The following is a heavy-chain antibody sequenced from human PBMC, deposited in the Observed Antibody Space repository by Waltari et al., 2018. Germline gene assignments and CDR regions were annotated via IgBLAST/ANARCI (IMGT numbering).Heavy chain of an antibody. V-gene: IGHV4-39*07. Sequence: QLQLQESGPGLVKPSETLSLTCTVSGGSISSSSYYWGWIREPPGKGLEWIGSIYYSGSTYYTPSLKRRVTISVDTSKNQFSLKLSSVTAADTAVYYCARDWDYYGSGSYYGTDYWGQGTLVTVSS. D-gene: IGHD3-10*01. CDR1: GGSISSSSYY. CDR2: IYYSGST. J-gene: IGHJ4*02. CDR3: ARDWDYYGSGSYYGTDY.